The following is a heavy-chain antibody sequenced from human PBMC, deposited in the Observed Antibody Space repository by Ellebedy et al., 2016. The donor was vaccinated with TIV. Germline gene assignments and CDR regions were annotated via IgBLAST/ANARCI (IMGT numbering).Heavy chain of an antibody. J-gene: IGHJ6*02. CDR3: ARFLAGTVHYYYYYGMDV. Sequence: ASVKVSCXASGGTFSSYAISWVRQATGQGLEWMGWMNPNSGNTGYAQKFQGRVTMTRNTSISTAYMELSSLRSEDTAVYYCARFLAGTVHYYYYYGMDVWGQGTTVTVSS. CDR2: MNPNSGNT. D-gene: IGHD3-9*01. V-gene: IGHV1-8*02. CDR1: GGTFSSYA.